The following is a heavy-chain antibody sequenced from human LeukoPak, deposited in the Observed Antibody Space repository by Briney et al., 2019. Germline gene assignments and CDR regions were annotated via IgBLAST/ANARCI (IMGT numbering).Heavy chain of an antibody. CDR3: ARHLRRCGYYDSCGYPYYFDY. Sequence: GGSLRLSCAASGFTVSSNYMSWVRQAPGKGLEWVSVIYSGGSTYYADSVKGRFSISRDNSKNTLFLQMNSLRAEDTAVYYCARHLRRCGYYDSCGYPYYFDYWGQGTLVTVSS. CDR2: IYSGGST. CDR1: GFTVSSNY. V-gene: IGHV3-66*04. J-gene: IGHJ4*02. D-gene: IGHD3-22*01.